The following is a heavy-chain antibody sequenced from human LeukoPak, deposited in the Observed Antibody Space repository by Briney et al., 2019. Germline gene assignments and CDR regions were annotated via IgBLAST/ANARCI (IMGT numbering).Heavy chain of an antibody. J-gene: IGHJ3*02. CDR3: ASKLDIVVVPAVIRDDAFDI. V-gene: IGHV1-18*01. CDR2: ISAYNGNT. CDR1: GYTFTSYG. Sequence: ASVKVSCKASGYTFTSYGISWVRQAPGQGLEWMGWISAYNGNTNYAQKLQGRVTMTTDTSTSTAYMELRSLRSDDTAVYYCASKLDIVVVPAVIRDDAFDIWGQGTMVTVSS. D-gene: IGHD2-2*03.